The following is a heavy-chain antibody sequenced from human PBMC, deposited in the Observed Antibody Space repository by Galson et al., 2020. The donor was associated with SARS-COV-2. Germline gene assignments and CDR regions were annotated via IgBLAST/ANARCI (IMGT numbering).Heavy chain of an antibody. CDR3: VRYTTSSVAFDY. D-gene: IGHD1-26*01. Sequence: SETLSLTCSVSGGSISSDYWSWIRQAPGKGLEWIGFFHYDGTTNFNPSLKSRVTISVDTSKNQFSLHLSSVTDADTALYYCVRYTTSSVAFDYWGQGTLVTVSS. V-gene: IGHV4-59*08. CDR1: GGSISSDY. CDR2: FHYDGTT. J-gene: IGHJ4*02.